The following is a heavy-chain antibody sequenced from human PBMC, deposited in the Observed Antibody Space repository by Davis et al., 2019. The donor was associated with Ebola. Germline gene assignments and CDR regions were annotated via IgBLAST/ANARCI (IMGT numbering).Heavy chain of an antibody. V-gene: IGHV4-31*03. CDR2: IYYSGST. CDR1: GGSISSGGYY. D-gene: IGHD3-22*01. Sequence: PSETLSLTCTVSGGSISSGGYYWSWIRQHPGKGLEWIGYIYYSGSTYYNPSLKRRVTISVDTSKNQFSLKLSSVTAADTAVYYCARPVSRYDPDEDWFDPWGQGTLVTVSS. J-gene: IGHJ5*02. CDR3: ARPVSRYDPDEDWFDP.